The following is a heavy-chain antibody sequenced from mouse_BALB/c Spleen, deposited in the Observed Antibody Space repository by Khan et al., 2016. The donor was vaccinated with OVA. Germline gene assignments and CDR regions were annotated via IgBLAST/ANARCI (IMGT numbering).Heavy chain of an antibody. CDR2: INTYTGEP. J-gene: IGHJ4*01. Sequence: QIQLVQSGPELKKPGETVKISCKASGYTFRNFGMNWVKQAPGKGLEWMGWINTYTGEPTYADDFKGRFAFSLETSASTAYLQINNLKNEDTATYYCARPPYFSYTSAYWGQGTSVTVSS. CDR3: ARPPYFSYTSAY. D-gene: IGHD2-10*01. V-gene: IGHV9-3-1*01. CDR1: GYTFRNFG.